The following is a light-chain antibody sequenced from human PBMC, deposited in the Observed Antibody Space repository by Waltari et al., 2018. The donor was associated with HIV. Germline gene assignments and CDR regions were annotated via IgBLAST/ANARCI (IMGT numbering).Light chain of an antibody. V-gene: IGKV4-1*01. CDR1: QSVLYSSNNKNY. J-gene: IGKJ4*01. CDR2: WAS. Sequence: DIVMTQSPDSLAASLGERATINCKSSQSVLYSSNNKNYLAWYQQKPGQPPKLLISWASTRESGVPDRFCGSGSGTDFTLTISSLQAEDVAVYYCQQYYSTPLTFGGGTKVEIE. CDR3: QQYYSTPLT.